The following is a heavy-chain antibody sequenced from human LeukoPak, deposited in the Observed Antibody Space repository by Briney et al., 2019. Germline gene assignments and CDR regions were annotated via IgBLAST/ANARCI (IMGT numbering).Heavy chain of an antibody. Sequence: GGSLRLSCAASGFTFSTYVMHWVRQAPGKGLEYVSAISSNGDNTYYAASVKGRFTISRDNSKNTLYLQMSSLRADDTAVYYCVRGTGYWGQGTLVTVSS. J-gene: IGHJ4*02. CDR2: ISSNGDNT. CDR1: GFTFSTYV. V-gene: IGHV3-64D*06. CDR3: VRGTGY.